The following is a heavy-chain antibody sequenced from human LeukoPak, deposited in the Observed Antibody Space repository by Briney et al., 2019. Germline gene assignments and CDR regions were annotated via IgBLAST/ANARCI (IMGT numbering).Heavy chain of an antibody. CDR2: INPNSGGT. D-gene: IGHD2-2*02. V-gene: IGHV1-2*02. Sequence: ASVKVSCKASGYTFTGYYMHWVRQAPGQGLEWMGWINPNSGGTNYAQKFQGRVTMTRDTSISTAYMELSKLRSDDTAVYYCARGGEHPGYCSSTTCYNYGYWGQGTLVTVSS. CDR3: ARGGEHPGYCSSTTCYNYGY. J-gene: IGHJ4*02. CDR1: GYTFTGYY.